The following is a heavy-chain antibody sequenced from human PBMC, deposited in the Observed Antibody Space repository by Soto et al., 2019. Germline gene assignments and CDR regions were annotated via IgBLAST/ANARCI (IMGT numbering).Heavy chain of an antibody. V-gene: IGHV3-9*01. Sequence: GGSLRLSCAASGFTFDDYAMHWVRQAPGKGLEWVSGISWNSGSIGYADSVKGRFTISRDNAKNSLYLQMNSLRAEDTALYYCAKSNAPYYYGMDVWGQGTTVTVSS. CDR3: AKSNAPYYYGMDV. D-gene: IGHD2-8*01. J-gene: IGHJ6*02. CDR1: GFTFDDYA. CDR2: ISWNSGSI.